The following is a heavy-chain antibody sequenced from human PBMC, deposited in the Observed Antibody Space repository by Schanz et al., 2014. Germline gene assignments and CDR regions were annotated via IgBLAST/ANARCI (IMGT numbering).Heavy chain of an antibody. D-gene: IGHD3-10*01. J-gene: IGHJ5*02. CDR2: IGGDASRT. Sequence: EVHLVESGGGLVQPGGSLRLSCAASGFNFITFAMSWVRQAPGKGPEWVSAIGGDASRTYYADSVKGRFTISRANSKPPLYHQMTSLRPADPAVYYCARPPPLVRGIAGWFGPWGQGTLVTVSS. CDR1: GFNFITFA. CDR3: ARPPPLVRGIAGWFGP. V-gene: IGHV3-23*04.